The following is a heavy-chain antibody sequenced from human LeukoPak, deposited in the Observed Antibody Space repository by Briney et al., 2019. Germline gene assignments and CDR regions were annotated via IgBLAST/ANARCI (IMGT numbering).Heavy chain of an antibody. J-gene: IGHJ6*03. CDR3: AGTKYYYMDV. CDR2: ISYTGST. CDR1: GVSISSTSYY. V-gene: IGHV4-39*01. Sequence: SETLSLTCTVSGVSISSTSYYWGWIRQPPGKGLEWIGSISYTGSTHYTPSLNSRVTISVDTSKKQFSLKLSSVTAADTAVYYCAGTKYYYMDVWGEGTTVTVS.